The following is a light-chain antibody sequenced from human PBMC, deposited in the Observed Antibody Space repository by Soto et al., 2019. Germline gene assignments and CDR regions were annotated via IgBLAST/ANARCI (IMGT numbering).Light chain of an antibody. V-gene: IGKV1-33*01. CDR1: LDIDNY. J-gene: IGKJ2*01. Sequence: DIQMTQSPSSLSASVGDRVTITCQASLDIDNYLNWYQHKPGEAPKLVIYDESILETGVPSRFSGSGSGTEFPFTISSLHPEDVATYYCQHYHNLPMYTFGQGTRLEIK. CDR2: DES. CDR3: QHYHNLPMYT.